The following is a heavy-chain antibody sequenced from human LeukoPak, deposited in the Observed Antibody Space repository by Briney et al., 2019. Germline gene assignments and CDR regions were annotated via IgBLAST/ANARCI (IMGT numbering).Heavy chain of an antibody. Sequence: GGSLRLSCAASGFTFSTYWMHWVRQAPGKGLVWVSRIKSDGSTNCADSVKGRFTISRDNAKNTVSLQMNSLRPEDTGVYYCARAPSEIGGYYPEYFRHWGQGTLVTFSS. CDR3: ARAPSEIGGYYPEYFRH. V-gene: IGHV3-74*01. D-gene: IGHD3-22*01. CDR1: GFTFSTYW. CDR2: IKSDGST. J-gene: IGHJ1*01.